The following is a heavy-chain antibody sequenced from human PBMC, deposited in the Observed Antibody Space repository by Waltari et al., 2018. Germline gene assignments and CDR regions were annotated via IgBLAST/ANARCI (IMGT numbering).Heavy chain of an antibody. CDR2: ITPILGKA. Sequence: QVQLVQSGAEVKKPGSSVKVSCKASGGTFSSYAISWVRQAPGHGLEWMGGITPILGKANNEQKFRGRVTITADESTGTAYMELSSLRSEERAVYYCAREGGAGSGPDYWGQGTLVTVSS. J-gene: IGHJ4*02. D-gene: IGHD3-3*01. CDR1: GGTFSSYA. CDR3: AREGGAGSGPDY. V-gene: IGHV1-69*11.